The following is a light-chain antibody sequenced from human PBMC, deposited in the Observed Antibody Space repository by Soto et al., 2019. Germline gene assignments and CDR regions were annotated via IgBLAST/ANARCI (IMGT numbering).Light chain of an antibody. CDR1: SSDVGGYNY. Sequence: QSVLTKPRSVYGAPGQSVTISCTGTSSDVGGYNYVSWYQQHPGKAPKLMIYDVSKRPSGVPDRFSGSKSGNTASLTISGLQAEDEADYYCCSYAGSYTYVFGTGTKVTVL. V-gene: IGLV2-11*01. J-gene: IGLJ1*01. CDR3: CSYAGSYTYV. CDR2: DVS.